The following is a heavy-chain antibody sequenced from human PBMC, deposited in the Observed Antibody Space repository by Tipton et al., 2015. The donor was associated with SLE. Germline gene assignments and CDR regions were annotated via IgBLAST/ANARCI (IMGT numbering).Heavy chain of an antibody. CDR3: ARARRIAEFDP. D-gene: IGHD6-13*01. Sequence: TLSLTCAVYGGSFSGYYWSWIRQPPGKGLEWIGYIYYSGSTNYNPSLKSRVTISVDTSKNQFSLKLSSVTAADTAVYYCARARRIAEFDPWGQGTLVTVSS. CDR2: IYYSGST. CDR1: GGSFSGYY. V-gene: IGHV4-59*01. J-gene: IGHJ5*02.